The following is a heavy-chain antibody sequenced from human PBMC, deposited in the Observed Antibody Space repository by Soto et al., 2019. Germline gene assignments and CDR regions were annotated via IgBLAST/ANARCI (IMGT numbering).Heavy chain of an antibody. CDR1: GFNFSIYC. D-gene: IGHD1-1*01. Sequence: GGSLRLSCTASGFNFSIYCLNWIRQAPGKGLEWVSTISMRSDYIYYADSVKGRFTISRDNAKNSMSLQMNSLRAEDTAVYYCARDRGTQSAHDIRTYDWWGQGTLVTVSS. CDR3: ARDRGTQSAHDIRTYDW. CDR2: ISMRSDYI. V-gene: IGHV3-21*06. J-gene: IGHJ4*02.